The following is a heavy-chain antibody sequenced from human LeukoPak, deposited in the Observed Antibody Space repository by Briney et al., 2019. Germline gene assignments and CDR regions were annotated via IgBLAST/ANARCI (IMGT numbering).Heavy chain of an antibody. CDR3: ARVPPIHPPSKGPSWFDP. CDR1: GGSISSGDYY. J-gene: IGHJ5*02. D-gene: IGHD4-11*01. CDR2: IYYSGST. V-gene: IGHV4-30-4*08. Sequence: PSETLSLTCTVSGGSISSGDYYWSWIRQPPGKGLEWIGYIYYSGSTYYNPSLKSRVTISVDTSKNQFSLKLSSVTAADTAVYYCARVPPIHPPSKGPSWFDPWGQGTLVTVSS.